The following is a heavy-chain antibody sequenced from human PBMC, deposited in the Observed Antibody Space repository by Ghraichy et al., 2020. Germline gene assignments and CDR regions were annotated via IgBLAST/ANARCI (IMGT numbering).Heavy chain of an antibody. D-gene: IGHD3-3*01. CDR2: ISDSGST. Sequence: SETLSLTCTVSGGSISGCSYYWSWLRQPPGQGRQWIAYISDSGSTKYNPSLRSRITMSIDTSKTQFSLKLASVTTADTAVYFCARVGPGSDYWSSYYSDALPNWVDPWGQGTLVTVSS. V-gene: IGHV4-61*01. J-gene: IGHJ5*02. CDR1: GGSISGCSYY. CDR3: ARVGPGSDYWSSYYSDALPNWVDP.